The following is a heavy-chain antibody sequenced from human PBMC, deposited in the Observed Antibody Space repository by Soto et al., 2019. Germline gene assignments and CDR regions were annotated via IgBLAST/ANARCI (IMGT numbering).Heavy chain of an antibody. CDR1: GYTFIHYY. J-gene: IGHJ4*02. D-gene: IGHD2-21*01. Sequence: QVQLVQSGAEVKKPGASVKISCKASGYTFIHYYIHWVRQAPGQGLEWMAIINPNGGSTNYAQKFQGRVTVTSDTSTTTVSMELNSLESDDTAVYFCARSLLQGDFWCQGTLVTVSS. CDR2: INPNGGST. CDR3: ARSLLQGDF. V-gene: IGHV1-46*01.